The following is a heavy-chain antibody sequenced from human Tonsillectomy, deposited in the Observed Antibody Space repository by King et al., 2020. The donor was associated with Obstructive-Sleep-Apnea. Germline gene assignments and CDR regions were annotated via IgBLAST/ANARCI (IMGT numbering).Heavy chain of an antibody. Sequence: VQLVESGGGVVQPGRSLRLSCAASGLTFSSYGMHWVRQAPGKGLEWVAFIRYDGSNKYYADSVKGRFTISRDNSKNTLYLQMNSLRAEDTAVYYCAKEWCPVGYCSGSSCHGDSYYGIDVWGQGATVTVSS. J-gene: IGHJ6*02. CDR3: AKEWCPVGYCSGSSCHGDSYYGIDV. CDR1: GLTFSSYG. V-gene: IGHV3-30*02. CDR2: IRYDGSNK. D-gene: IGHD2-15*01.